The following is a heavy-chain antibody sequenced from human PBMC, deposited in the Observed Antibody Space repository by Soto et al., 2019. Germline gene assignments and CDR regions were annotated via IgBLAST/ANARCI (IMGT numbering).Heavy chain of an antibody. Sequence: AFVTVSFKTSGHTCTGRNIPWVRQDPGQGLEWMGWINPISGGTKYREKFQGRVSITRDKSSSTAYMELSSLTSDDSAVYYCAKDGRHCSGGSCPQGHWGQGTLVTVSS. D-gene: IGHD2-15*01. CDR3: AKDGRHCSGGSCPQGH. V-gene: IGHV1-2*02. J-gene: IGHJ1*01. CDR1: GHTCTGRN. CDR2: INPISGGT.